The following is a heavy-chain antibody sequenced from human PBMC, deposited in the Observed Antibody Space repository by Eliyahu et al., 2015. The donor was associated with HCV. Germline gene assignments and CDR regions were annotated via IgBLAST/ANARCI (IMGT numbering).Heavy chain of an antibody. CDR3: AKGTTVTTGAFDI. CDR2: ISYDGSNK. J-gene: IGHJ3*02. D-gene: IGHD4-11*01. Sequence: QVQLVESGGGVVQPGRSLRLSCAASGFXFSSYGMHWVRQAPGKGLEWVAVISYDGSNKYYADSVKGRFTISRDNSKNTLYLQMNSLRAEDTAVYYCAKGTTVTTGAFDIWGQGTMVTVSS. CDR1: GFXFSSYG. V-gene: IGHV3-30*18.